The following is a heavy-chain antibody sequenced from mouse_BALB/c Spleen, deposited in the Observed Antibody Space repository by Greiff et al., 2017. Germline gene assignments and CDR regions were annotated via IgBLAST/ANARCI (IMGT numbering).Heavy chain of an antibody. CDR3: ARDRDYRYAYYYAMDY. V-gene: IGHV5-6-3*01. Sequence: EVQGVESGGGLVKPGGSLKLSCAASGFAFSSYGMSWVRQTPDKRLELVATINSNGGSNYYPDSVKGRFTISRDNAKNTLYLQMSSLKYEDTAMYYCARDRDYRYAYYYAMDYWGQGTSVTVSS. CDR1: GFAFSSYG. D-gene: IGHD2-14*01. J-gene: IGHJ4*01. CDR2: INSNGGSN.